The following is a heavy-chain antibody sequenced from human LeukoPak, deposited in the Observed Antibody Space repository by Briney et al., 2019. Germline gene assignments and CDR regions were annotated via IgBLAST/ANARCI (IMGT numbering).Heavy chain of an antibody. V-gene: IGHV3-23*01. Sequence: GGSLRLSCAASGFTFSSYAMSWVRQAPGKGLEWVSAISGSGGSTYYADSVKGRFTISRDNSKNTLYLQMNSLRAEDTAVYYCARVVWFGELNWFDPWGQGTLVTVSS. D-gene: IGHD3-10*01. J-gene: IGHJ5*02. CDR3: ARVVWFGELNWFDP. CDR2: ISGSGGST. CDR1: GFTFSSYA.